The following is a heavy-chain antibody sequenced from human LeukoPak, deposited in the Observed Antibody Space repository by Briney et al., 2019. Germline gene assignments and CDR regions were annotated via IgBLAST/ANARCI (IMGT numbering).Heavy chain of an antibody. Sequence: GGSLRLSCAASGFTFDDYGMSWVRQAPGKGLEWVSGINWNGGSTGYADSVKGRFTISRDNSKNTLYLQMNSLRAEDTAVYYCAKASPITRPDYWGQGTLVTVSS. CDR1: GFTFDDYG. J-gene: IGHJ4*02. CDR3: AKASPITRPDY. V-gene: IGHV3-20*04. CDR2: INWNGGST. D-gene: IGHD5-24*01.